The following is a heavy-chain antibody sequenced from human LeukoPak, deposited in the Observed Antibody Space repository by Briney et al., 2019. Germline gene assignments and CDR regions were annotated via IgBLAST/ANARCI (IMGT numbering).Heavy chain of an antibody. D-gene: IGHD1-26*01. J-gene: IGHJ4*02. CDR1: GFTFSDHY. CDR3: TTIVGATSVDY. Sequence: PGGSLRLSCAASGFTFSDHYMDWVRQAPGKGLEWVGRTRNKANSYTTEYAASVKGRFTISRDDSKNSLYLQMNSLKTEDTAVYYCTTIVGATSVDYWGQGTLVTVSS. CDR2: TRNKANSYTT. V-gene: IGHV3-72*01.